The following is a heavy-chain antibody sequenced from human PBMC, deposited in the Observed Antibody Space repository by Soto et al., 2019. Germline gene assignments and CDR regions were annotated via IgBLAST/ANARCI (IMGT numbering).Heavy chain of an antibody. CDR2: INDRGSI. D-gene: IGHD3-9*01. CDR3: ARESHDILTGPRWVWYFDL. V-gene: IGHV4-34*01. Sequence: QVQLQQWGAGPLRPLETLSLTCGVSGGSFSGYYWAWIRQSPGKGLEWIGEINDRGSINYNPSLKRRVSISVDTSKNHYSLNLRSVTAADTAVYYCARESHDILTGPRWVWYFDLWGRGTLVTVSS. J-gene: IGHJ2*01. CDR1: GGSFSGYY.